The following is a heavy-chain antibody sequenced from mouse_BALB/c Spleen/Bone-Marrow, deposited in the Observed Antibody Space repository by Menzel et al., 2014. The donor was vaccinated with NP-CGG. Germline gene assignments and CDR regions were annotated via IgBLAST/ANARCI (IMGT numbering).Heavy chain of an antibody. V-gene: IGHV2-6-7*01. CDR3: ARAFYYGSTYEGFVY. CDR2: IWGDGST. Sequence: VQRVESGPGLVAPSQSLSITCTVSGFSLTGYGVNWVRQPPGKGLEWLGMIWGDGSTDYNSTLKSRLSISKDNSKSQVFLKMNSLQTDGTARYYCARAFYYGSTYEGFVYWGQGTLVTVSA. CDR1: GFSLTGYG. D-gene: IGHD1-1*01. J-gene: IGHJ3*01.